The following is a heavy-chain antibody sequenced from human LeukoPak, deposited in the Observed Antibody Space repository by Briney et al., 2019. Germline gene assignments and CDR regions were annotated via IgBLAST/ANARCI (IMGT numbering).Heavy chain of an antibody. CDR1: GFIFSNYG. D-gene: IGHD2-21*02. Sequence: GGSLRLSCAASGFIFSNYGMHWVRQAPGKGLEWVALTWYDESNKYYADSVKGRFTISRDNSKNPLYLQMNSLRAEDTAVYYCARDLWCGADCYGTFDIWGQGTMVSVSS. V-gene: IGHV3-33*01. CDR3: ARDLWCGADCYGTFDI. CDR2: TWYDESNK. J-gene: IGHJ3*02.